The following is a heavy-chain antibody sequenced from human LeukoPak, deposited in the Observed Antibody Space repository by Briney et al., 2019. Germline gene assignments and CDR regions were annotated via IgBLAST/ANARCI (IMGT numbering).Heavy chain of an antibody. CDR2: ISYDGSNK. Sequence: PGGSLRLSCAASGFTFSSYGMHWVRQAPGKGLEWVAVISYDGSNKYYADSVKGRFTISRDNSKNTLYLQMNSLRAEDTAAYYCAKITVSGRFDYWGQGTLVTVSS. J-gene: IGHJ4*02. V-gene: IGHV3-30*18. CDR1: GFTFSSYG. CDR3: AKITVSGRFDY. D-gene: IGHD2-8*02.